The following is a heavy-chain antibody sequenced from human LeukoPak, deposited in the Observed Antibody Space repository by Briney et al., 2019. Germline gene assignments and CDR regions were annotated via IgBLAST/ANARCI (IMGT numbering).Heavy chain of an antibody. CDR2: IIPIFGTA. CDR1: GGTFSSYA. Sequence: SVKVSCKASGGTFSSYAISWVRQAPGQGLEWMGGIIPIFGTANYAQKFQGRVTITTDESTSTAYMELSSLRSEDTAMYYCARGHWTISHRYYMDVWGKGTTVTVSS. CDR3: ARGHWTISHRYYMDV. J-gene: IGHJ6*03. D-gene: IGHD5-24*01. V-gene: IGHV1-69*05.